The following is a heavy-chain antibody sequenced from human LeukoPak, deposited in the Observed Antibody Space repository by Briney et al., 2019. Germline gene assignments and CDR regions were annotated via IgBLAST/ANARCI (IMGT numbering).Heavy chain of an antibody. CDR1: GFTFSNYA. D-gene: IGHD3-22*01. V-gene: IGHV3-23*01. Sequence: GGSLRLSCAASGFTFSNYAMSWVRQAPGKGLEWVSGISESGHTTWYGDSVKGRFTMSRHTSKNTLDLQMNSLRVEDTAVYYCARWKMEGIVVDVFDIWGQGTRVTVSS. CDR3: ARWKMEGIVVDVFDI. J-gene: IGHJ3*02. CDR2: ISESGHTT.